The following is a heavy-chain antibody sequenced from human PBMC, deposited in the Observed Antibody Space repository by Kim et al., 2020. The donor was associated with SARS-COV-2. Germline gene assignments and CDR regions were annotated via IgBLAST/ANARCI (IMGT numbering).Heavy chain of an antibody. V-gene: IGHV1-69*01. CDR2: PIFGTA. D-gene: IGHD3-16*01. J-gene: IGHJ4*02. CDR3: ARWGDY. Sequence: PIFGTANYAQKFQGRVTITADESTSTAYMELSSLRSEDTAVYYCARWGDYWGQGTLVTVSS.